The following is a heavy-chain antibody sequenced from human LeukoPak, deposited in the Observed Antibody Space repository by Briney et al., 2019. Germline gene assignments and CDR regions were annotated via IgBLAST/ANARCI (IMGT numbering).Heavy chain of an antibody. CDR1: GFTFSDYY. J-gene: IGHJ4*02. CDR3: AGGNYYDSSGYYVPTYDFDY. D-gene: IGHD3-22*01. CDR2: ISSSGSTI. V-gene: IGHV3-11*04. Sequence: PGGSLRLSCAASGFTFSDYYMSWIRQAPGKGLEWVSYISSSGSTIYYADSVKGRFTISRDNAKNSLYLQMNSLRAEDTAVYYCAGGNYYDSSGYYVPTYDFDYWGQGTLVTVSS.